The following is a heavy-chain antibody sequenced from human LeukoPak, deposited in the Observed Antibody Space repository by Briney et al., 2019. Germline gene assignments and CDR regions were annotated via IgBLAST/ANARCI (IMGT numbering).Heavy chain of an antibody. D-gene: IGHD3-22*01. CDR2: IIPILGIA. CDR3: ARGSSGYPFDY. Sequence: ASVKVSCKASGGTFSSYAISWVRQAPGQGLEWMGRIIPILGIANYAQKFQGRVTITADKSTSIAYMELSSLRSEDTAVYYCARGSSGYPFDYWGQGTLVTVSS. CDR1: GGTFSSYA. V-gene: IGHV1-69*04. J-gene: IGHJ4*02.